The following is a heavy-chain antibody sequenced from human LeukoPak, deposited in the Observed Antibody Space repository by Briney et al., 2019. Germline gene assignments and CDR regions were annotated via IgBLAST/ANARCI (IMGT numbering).Heavy chain of an antibody. CDR2: INHSGST. Sequence: PSETLSLTCAVYGGSFSGYYWSSIRQPPGKGLEWIGEINHSGSTNYNPSLKSRVTISVDTSKNQFSLKLSSVTAADTAVYYCARGVFPDCSSTSCYPNWFDPWGQGTLVTVSS. CDR1: GGSFSGYY. V-gene: IGHV4-34*01. CDR3: ARGVFPDCSSTSCYPNWFDP. J-gene: IGHJ5*02. D-gene: IGHD2-2*01.